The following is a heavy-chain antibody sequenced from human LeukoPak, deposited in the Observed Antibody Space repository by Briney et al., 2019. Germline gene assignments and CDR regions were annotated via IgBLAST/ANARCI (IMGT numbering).Heavy chain of an antibody. V-gene: IGHV3-7*03. Sequence: GGSLRLSCAASGFTFSSYWMSWVRQAPGKGLEWVANIKQDGSEKYYVDSVKGRFTISRDNAKNSLYLQMNSLRAEDTAIYYCARDNSVGDNAWWFDPWGQGTPVTVSS. D-gene: IGHD1-26*01. CDR3: ARDNSVGDNAWWFDP. CDR2: IKQDGSEK. CDR1: GFTFSSYW. J-gene: IGHJ5*02.